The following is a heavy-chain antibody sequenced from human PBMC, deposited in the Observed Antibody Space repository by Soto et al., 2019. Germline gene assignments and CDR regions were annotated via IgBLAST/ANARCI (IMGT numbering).Heavy chain of an antibody. J-gene: IGHJ6*01. CDR1: YGKIGSRCCY. CDR3: AGERGFRSRSTVLAF. D-gene: IGHD2-2*01. V-gene: IGHV4-31*03. CDR2: IFYSGRT. Sequence: SVAYGKIGSRCCYLLSKQHSPGKGLEWIGYIFYSGRTYYNPSLKSRITISVDTSKNQFSLKLSSVTAADTAVYFCAGERGFRSRSTVLAFLGKGT.